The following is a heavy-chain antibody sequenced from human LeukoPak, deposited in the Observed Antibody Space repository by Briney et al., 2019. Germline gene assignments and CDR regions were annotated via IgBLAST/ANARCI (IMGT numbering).Heavy chain of an antibody. D-gene: IGHD6-19*01. CDR2: IYSGGST. CDR1: GFTVSSNY. Sequence: RGSLRLSCAASGFTVSSNYMSWVRQAPGKGLEWVSVIYSGGSTYYADSVKGRFTISRDNSKNTLYLQMDSLRAEDTAVYYCARAPGSGWYSYPDGGFDYWGQGTLVTVSS. J-gene: IGHJ4*02. V-gene: IGHV3-66*01. CDR3: ARAPGSGWYSYPDGGFDY.